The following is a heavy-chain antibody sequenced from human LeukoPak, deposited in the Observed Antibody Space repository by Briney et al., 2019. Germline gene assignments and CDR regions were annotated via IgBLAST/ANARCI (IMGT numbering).Heavy chain of an antibody. D-gene: IGHD3-16*01. J-gene: IGHJ1*01. Sequence: GGSLRLSCSASGFSFGDYDMNWVRQAPGKGLEWVSAISGRSSHVYYGESVKGRFTISRDNAKNSLYLQLDSLGVEDTAVYYCGRAFPPLRTSSAGDLWGQGTLVTVSS. V-gene: IGHV3-21*01. CDR2: ISGRSSHV. CDR1: GFSFGDYD. CDR3: GRAFPPLRTSSAGDL.